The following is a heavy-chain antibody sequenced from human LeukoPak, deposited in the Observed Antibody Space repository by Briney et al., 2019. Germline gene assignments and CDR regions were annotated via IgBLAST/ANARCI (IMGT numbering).Heavy chain of an antibody. J-gene: IGHJ6*03. CDR3: ARGQGWCSYTRCPPGYYMDV. D-gene: IGHD2-2*01. Sequence: PGGSLRLSCAASGFSFSEFGMNWVRQTPEKGLEWVSRISSSGGHINYADSVKGRFTISRDNAKNSMYLQINSLRVEDTAVYYCARGQGWCSYTRCPPGYYMDVWGKGTTVTVSS. V-gene: IGHV3-21*06. CDR1: GFSFSEFG. CDR2: ISSSGGHI.